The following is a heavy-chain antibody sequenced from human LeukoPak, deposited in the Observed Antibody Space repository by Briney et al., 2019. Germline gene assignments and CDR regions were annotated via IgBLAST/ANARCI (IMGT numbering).Heavy chain of an antibody. V-gene: IGHV1-24*01. J-gene: IGHJ4*02. Sequence: GASVKVSCKVSGYTLTELSMHWVRQAPGKGLEWMGGFDPEDGETIYAQKFQGRVTMTEDTSTDTAYMELSSLRSEDTAVYYCATDILRYYDWSNDYWGQGTLVTVSS. CDR2: FDPEDGET. D-gene: IGHD3-9*01. CDR1: GYTLTELS. CDR3: ATDILRYYDWSNDY.